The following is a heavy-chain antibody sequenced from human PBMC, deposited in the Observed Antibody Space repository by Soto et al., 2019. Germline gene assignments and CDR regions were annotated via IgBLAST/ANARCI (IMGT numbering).Heavy chain of an antibody. CDR1: GGSISSGGYY. CDR3: AREGAGNPYYFDY. V-gene: IGHV4-31*03. CDR2: IYYSGST. Sequence: PSETLSLTCTVSGGSISSGGYYWSWIRQHPGKGLEWIGYIYYSGSTYYNPSLKSRVTISVDTSKNQFSLKLSSVTAADTAVYYCAREGAGNPYYFDYWGQGTLVTVSS. D-gene: IGHD6-19*01. J-gene: IGHJ4*02.